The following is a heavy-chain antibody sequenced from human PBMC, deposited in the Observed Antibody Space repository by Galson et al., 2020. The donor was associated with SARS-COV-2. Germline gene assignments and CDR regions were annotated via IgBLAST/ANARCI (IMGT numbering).Heavy chain of an antibody. J-gene: IGHJ5*02. CDR2: IYYSGST. D-gene: IGHD6-19*01. Sequence: GWIRQPPGKGLEWIGRIYYSGSTYYNPSLKSRVTISVDTSKNQFSLKLSSVTAADTAVYYCARDEGIAVAGTTSNWFDPWGQGTLVTVSS. CDR3: ARDEGIAVAGTTSNWFDP. V-gene: IGHV4-39*07.